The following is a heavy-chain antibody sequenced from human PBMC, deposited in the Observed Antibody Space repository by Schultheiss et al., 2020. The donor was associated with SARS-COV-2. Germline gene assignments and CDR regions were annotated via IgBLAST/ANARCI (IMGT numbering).Heavy chain of an antibody. CDR2: ITYDGARD. CDR3: ATDPLGAVSGAY. V-gene: IGHV3-30*02. CDR1: GFTLSRWS. D-gene: IGHD3-10*01. Sequence: GGSLRLSCAASGFTLSRWSMGWVRQAPGKGLEWMAFITYDGARDDYAESVKGRFSISRDNSKSTLYLQTNRLRAEDTAVYYCATDPLGAVSGAYWGPGTLVTVSS. J-gene: IGHJ4*01.